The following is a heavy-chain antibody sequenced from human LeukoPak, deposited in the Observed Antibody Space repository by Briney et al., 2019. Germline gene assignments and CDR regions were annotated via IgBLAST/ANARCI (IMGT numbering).Heavy chain of an antibody. D-gene: IGHD1-1*01. Sequence: PGGSLRLSCAASGFTFTSYAMSWVRQAPGKGLEWVSSISATDGRTYYADSVKGRFTISRDNSKSTLFVQMNSLRVDDTAVYYCAKYWNDVSGYFENWGQGTLVTVSS. V-gene: IGHV3-23*01. CDR1: GFTFTSYA. CDR3: AKYWNDVSGYFEN. CDR2: ISATDGRT. J-gene: IGHJ4*02.